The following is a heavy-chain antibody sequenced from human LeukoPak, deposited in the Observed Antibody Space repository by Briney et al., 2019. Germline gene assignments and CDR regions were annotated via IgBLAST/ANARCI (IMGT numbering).Heavy chain of an antibody. J-gene: IGHJ4*02. CDR1: GFTISSYW. V-gene: IGHV3-74*01. D-gene: IGHD3-16*01. Sequence: PGGSLRLSCAASGFTISSYWLHWVRQAPGKGLVWVSRINSDGSSTSYADGVKGRFTISRDNAKNTVYLQMNSLRAEDTAVYYCTRGGPFGDYWGQGTLVTVSS. CDR2: INSDGSST. CDR3: TRGGPFGDY.